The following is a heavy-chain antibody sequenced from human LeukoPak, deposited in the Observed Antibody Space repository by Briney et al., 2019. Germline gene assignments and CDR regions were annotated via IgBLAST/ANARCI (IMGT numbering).Heavy chain of an antibody. CDR1: GYTFTSDY. CDR3: AGSSHERNWFDP. CDR2: VHSSGGVI. Sequence: ASVKVSCEASGYTFTSDYMNWVRQAPGQGLEWMGIVHSSGGVIRYAQEFQGRVTVTRDTSTSTVYMELSSLRSEDTAVYYCAGSSHERNWFDPWGQGTLVSVSS. J-gene: IGHJ5*02. D-gene: IGHD1-26*01. V-gene: IGHV1-46*01.